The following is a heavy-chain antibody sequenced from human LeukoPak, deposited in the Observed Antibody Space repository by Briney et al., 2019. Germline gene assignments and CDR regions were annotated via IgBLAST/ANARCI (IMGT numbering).Heavy chain of an antibody. Sequence: GGSLRLSCAASGLTFSSYAMSWVRQAPGKGLEWVSAISGSGGSTYYADSVKGRFTISRDNSKNTLYLQMNSLRAEDTAVYYCARDKALVGATVYWGQGTLVTVSS. D-gene: IGHD1-26*01. CDR1: GLTFSSYA. CDR2: ISGSGGST. J-gene: IGHJ4*02. CDR3: ARDKALVGATVY. V-gene: IGHV3-23*01.